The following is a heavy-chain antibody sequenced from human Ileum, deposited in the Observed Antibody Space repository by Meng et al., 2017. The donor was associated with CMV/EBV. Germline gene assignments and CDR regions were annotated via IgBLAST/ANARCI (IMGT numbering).Heavy chain of an antibody. V-gene: IGHV3-15*01. CDR1: GLTFSNAW. J-gene: IGHJ4*02. Sequence: GGSLRLSCTASGLTFSNAWMSWVRQAPGKGLEWVGRNISKTGGETAEYGAPVKGRFAISRYDSKNTLYLQMNSLKAEDTAVYYCTTVIGNTWYTYYFDYWGQGTLVTVSS. CDR2: NISKTGGETA. CDR3: TTVIGNTWYTYYFDY. D-gene: IGHD6-13*01.